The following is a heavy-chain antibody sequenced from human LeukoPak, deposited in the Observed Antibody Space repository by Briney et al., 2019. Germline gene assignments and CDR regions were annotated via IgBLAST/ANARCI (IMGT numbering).Heavy chain of an antibody. V-gene: IGHV1-69*05. CDR1: GGTFSSYA. CDR3: ARDGGASTVTTLAFDI. D-gene: IGHD4-17*01. Sequence: SAKVSCKASGGTFSSYAISWVRQAPGQGLEWMGGIIPIFGTANYAQKFQGRVTITTDESTSTAYMELSSLRSEDTAVYYCARDGGASTVTTLAFDIWGQGTMVTVSP. J-gene: IGHJ3*02. CDR2: IIPIFGTA.